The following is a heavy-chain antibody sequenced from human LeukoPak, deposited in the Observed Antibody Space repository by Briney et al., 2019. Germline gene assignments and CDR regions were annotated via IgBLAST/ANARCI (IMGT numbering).Heavy chain of an antibody. CDR3: TTDIVVAPAAMYY. J-gene: IGHJ4*02. CDR1: GFTFSNAW. D-gene: IGHD2-2*01. CDR2: IKRKTDGRTT. Sequence: GGSLRLSCAASGFTFSNAWMSWVRQAPGKGLEWVGRIKRKTDGRTTDYAAPVKGRSTISRDDSKNTPYLQMNSLKTEDTAVYYCTTDIVVAPAAMYYWGQGTLVTVSS. V-gene: IGHV3-15*01.